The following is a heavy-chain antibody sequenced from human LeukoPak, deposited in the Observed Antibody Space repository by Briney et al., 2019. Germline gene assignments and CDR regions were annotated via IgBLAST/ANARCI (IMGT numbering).Heavy chain of an antibody. D-gene: IGHD6-19*01. CDR1: GYTFTSYY. V-gene: IGHV1-46*01. CDR2: INPSGGST. J-gene: IGHJ4*02. Sequence: ASVKVSCKASGYTFTSYYMHWVRQAPGQGLEWMGIINPSGGSTNYAQKLQGRVTMTRDTSTSTVYMESSSLRSEDTAVYYCARERGIAVSNRRESYFEYWGQGTLVTVSS. CDR3: ARERGIAVSNRRESYFEY.